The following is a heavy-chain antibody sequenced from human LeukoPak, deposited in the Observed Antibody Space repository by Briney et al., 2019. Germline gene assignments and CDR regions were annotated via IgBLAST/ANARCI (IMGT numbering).Heavy chain of an antibody. V-gene: IGHV3-74*01. CDR3: VRSIDY. CDR2: INSDGCST. J-gene: IGHJ4*02. CDR1: GFTFSSYW. Sequence: GGSLTPSWAASGFTFSSYWMHWVRQAQGKGLVWVSRINSDGCSTNYADSVKGRFTISRDNAKNTLYLQMNSLRAEETAMYYCVRSIDYWGQGTLVTVSS.